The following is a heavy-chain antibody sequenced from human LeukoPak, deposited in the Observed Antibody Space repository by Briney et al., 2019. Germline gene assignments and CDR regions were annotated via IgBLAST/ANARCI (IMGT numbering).Heavy chain of an antibody. Sequence: GRSLRLSCVASGFTFNTYSMHWVRQAPGKGLEWVAVLSFDGDEKHYADSVKGRFTISRDNSKNTLYLQMNSLRAEDTAVYYCARSAGGYYFDYWGQGTLVTVSS. V-gene: IGHV3-30*14. D-gene: IGHD4-23*01. CDR1: GFTFNTYS. CDR2: LSFDGDEK. CDR3: ARSAGGYYFDY. J-gene: IGHJ4*02.